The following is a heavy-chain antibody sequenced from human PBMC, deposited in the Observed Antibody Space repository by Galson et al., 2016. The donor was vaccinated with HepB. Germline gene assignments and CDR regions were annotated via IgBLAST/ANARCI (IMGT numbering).Heavy chain of an antibody. Sequence: SLRLSCAAPGFTFSSYAMSWVRQAPGKGLEWVSLISGSGTNTYYADSVKGRFTISRDNSRNTLYLQMNSLRAEDTAVYYCAKDLTVTLHWFDPWGQGTLVTVSS. J-gene: IGHJ5*02. CDR2: ISGSGTNT. D-gene: IGHD2-15*01. CDR3: AKDLTVTLHWFDP. CDR1: GFTFSSYA. V-gene: IGHV3-23*01.